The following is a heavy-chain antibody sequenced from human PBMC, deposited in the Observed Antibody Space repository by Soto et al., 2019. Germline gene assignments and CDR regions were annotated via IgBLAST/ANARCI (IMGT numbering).Heavy chain of an antibody. J-gene: IGHJ4*02. CDR2: IDWDDDK. CDR1: GFSLSTSGMR. V-gene: IGHV2-70*04. D-gene: IGHD3-10*01. Sequence: SGPTLVNPTQTLTLTCTFSGFSLSTSGMRVSWIRQPPGKALEWLARIDWDDDKFYSTSLKTRLTISKDTSKNQVVLTMTNMDPVDTATYYCARTSGYYYGSGSYYNDALDYWGQGTLVTVSS. CDR3: ARTSGYYYGSGSYYNDALDY.